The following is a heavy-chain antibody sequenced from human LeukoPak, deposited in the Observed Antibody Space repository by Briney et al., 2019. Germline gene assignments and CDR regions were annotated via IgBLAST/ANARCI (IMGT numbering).Heavy chain of an antibody. CDR3: AKGDEMATI. CDR1: GFTFSSYG. CDR2: ISYDGSNK. J-gene: IGHJ4*02. D-gene: IGHD5-24*01. V-gene: IGHV3-30*18. Sequence: GGSLRLSCAASGFTFSSYGMHWVRQAPGKGLEWVAVISYDGSNKYYADSVKGRFTISRDNSKNTLYLQMNSLRAEDTAVYYCAKGDEMATIGGQGTLVTVSS.